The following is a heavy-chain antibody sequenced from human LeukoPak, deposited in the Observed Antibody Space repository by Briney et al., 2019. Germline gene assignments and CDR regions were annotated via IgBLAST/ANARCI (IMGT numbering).Heavy chain of an antibody. Sequence: GGSLRLSCAASGFRFSSYAMSWVRQAPGKGLEWVSAIGTGGTTYYADSVRGRFTISRDNSKNSLFLHMSGLRAEDTALYYCATQNPPGSGYYDTYNWFDPWGQGTLVTVAS. CDR2: IGTGGTT. V-gene: IGHV3-23*01. D-gene: IGHD5-12*01. CDR1: GFRFSSYA. CDR3: ATQNPPGSGYYDTYNWFDP. J-gene: IGHJ5*02.